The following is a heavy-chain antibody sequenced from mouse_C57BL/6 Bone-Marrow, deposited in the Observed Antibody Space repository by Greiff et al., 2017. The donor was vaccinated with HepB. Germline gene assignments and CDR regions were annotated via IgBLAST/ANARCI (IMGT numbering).Heavy chain of an antibody. V-gene: IGHV1-81*01. J-gene: IGHJ1*03. CDR1: GYTFTSYG. Sequence: VQLQQSGAELARPGASVKLSCKASGYTFTSYGISWVKQRTGQGLEWIGEIYPRSGNTYYNEKFKGKATLTADKSSSTAYMELRSLTSEDSAVYFCARGYGSSCWYFDVWGTGTTVTVSS. CDR3: ARGYGSSCWYFDV. D-gene: IGHD1-1*01. CDR2: IYPRSGNT.